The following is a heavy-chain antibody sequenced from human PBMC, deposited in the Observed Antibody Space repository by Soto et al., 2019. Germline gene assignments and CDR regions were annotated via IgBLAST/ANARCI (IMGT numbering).Heavy chain of an antibody. D-gene: IGHD3-22*01. J-gene: IGHJ5*02. CDR3: ARVYYYDSSGYSQNWFDP. V-gene: IGHV1-18*01. CDR2: ISAYNGNT. CDR1: GYTFTSYA. Sequence: ASVKVSCKASGYTFTSYAMHWVRQAPGQGLEWMGWISAYNGNTNYAQKLQGRVTMTTDTSTSTAYMELRSLRSDDTAVYYCARVYYYDSSGYSQNWFDPWGQGTLVTVSS.